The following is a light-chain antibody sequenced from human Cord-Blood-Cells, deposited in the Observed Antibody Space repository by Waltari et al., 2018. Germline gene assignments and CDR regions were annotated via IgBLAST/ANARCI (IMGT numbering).Light chain of an antibody. J-gene: IGLJ3*02. CDR1: SSDVGGYNY. Sequence: QSALTQPASVSGSPGQSITISCTGTSSDVGGYNYVSWYQQHPGKAPKLMIYDVRKRPSCVSIRFAGSKSGNTASPTISGLQAEDEADYYCSSYTSSSTRVFGGGTKLTVL. CDR3: SSYTSSSTRV. V-gene: IGLV2-14*01. CDR2: DVR.